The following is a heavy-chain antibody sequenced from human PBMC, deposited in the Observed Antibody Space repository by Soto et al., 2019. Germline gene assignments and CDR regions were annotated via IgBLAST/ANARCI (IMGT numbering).Heavy chain of an antibody. CDR2: ASYSGSP. V-gene: IGHV4-59*08. Sequence: QVQLQESGPGLVKPSETLSLTCTVSGGSIGSHYWSWIRQPPGEGLEWIGRASYSGSPNYNPSLTSRVPISIATSKNQFSLKLTSVTAADPAVYYCARQWGGDYWGQGTLVTVSS. D-gene: IGHD3-16*01. J-gene: IGHJ4*02. CDR1: GGSIGSHY. CDR3: ARQWGGDY.